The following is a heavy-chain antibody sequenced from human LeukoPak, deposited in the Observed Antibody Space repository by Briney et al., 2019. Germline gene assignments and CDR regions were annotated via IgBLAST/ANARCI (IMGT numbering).Heavy chain of an antibody. J-gene: IGHJ6*02. D-gene: IGHD6-6*01. CDR2: IWNDGSNK. CDR3: ARDLAYSRSSAYYGMDV. Sequence: GGSLRLSCAASGFTFSSYGMHWVRQAPGKGPEWVAVIWNDGSNKYYADSVKGRFTNSRDNSKNTLYLQMNSLRAEDTAVYYCARDLAYSRSSAYYGMDVWGQGTTVTVSS. CDR1: GFTFSSYG. V-gene: IGHV3-33*01.